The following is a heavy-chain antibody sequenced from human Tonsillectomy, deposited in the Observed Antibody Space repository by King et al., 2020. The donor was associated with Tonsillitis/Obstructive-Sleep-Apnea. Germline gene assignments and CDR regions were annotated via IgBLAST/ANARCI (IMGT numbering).Heavy chain of an antibody. J-gene: IGHJ5*02. CDR1: GFTFSAFA. V-gene: IGHV3-49*04. CDR2: IRSKGFGGTT. CDR3: ASGRTSIVTNWFDP. Sequence: EVQLVESGGGLVQPGRSLRLSCTGSGFTFSAFAMNWVRQTPGKGLERVGFIRSKGFGGTTEYAASVKGRFTISRDDSKSIAYLQMNNLKIEDTAMYYCASGRTSIVTNWFDPWGQGTPVTVSS. D-gene: IGHD5-18*01.